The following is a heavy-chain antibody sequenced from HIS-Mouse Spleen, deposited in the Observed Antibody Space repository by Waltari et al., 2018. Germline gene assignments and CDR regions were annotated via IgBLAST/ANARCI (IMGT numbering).Heavy chain of an antibody. CDR1: GYTFTGYY. CDR2: SNPKSAGT. Sequence: QVQLVQSGAEVKKPGASVKVSCKASGYTFTGYYMHWVRQAPGQGLEWMGWSNPKSAGTNYAQKFQGRVTMTRDTSISTAYMELSRLRSDDTAVYYCARDGYGDYANWFDPWGQGTLVTVSS. D-gene: IGHD4-17*01. V-gene: IGHV1-2*02. CDR3: ARDGYGDYANWFDP. J-gene: IGHJ5*02.